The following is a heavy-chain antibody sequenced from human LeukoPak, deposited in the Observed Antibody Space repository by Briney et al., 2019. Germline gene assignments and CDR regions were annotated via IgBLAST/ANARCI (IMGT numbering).Heavy chain of an antibody. CDR3: TREGHSNYNY. Sequence: GGSLRLSCAASGFPFSSYWMAWVRQAPGKGLEWVASIKQDGGETFYVDSVKGRFTISRDNAKNSLYLQMNSVRAEDTAVYYCTREGHSNYNYWGQGTLVTVSS. J-gene: IGHJ4*02. CDR2: IKQDGGET. D-gene: IGHD4-11*01. CDR1: GFPFSSYW. V-gene: IGHV3-7*01.